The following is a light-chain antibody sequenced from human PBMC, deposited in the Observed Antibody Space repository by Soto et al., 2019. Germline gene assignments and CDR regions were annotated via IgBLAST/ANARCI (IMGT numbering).Light chain of an antibody. CDR1: SSDVGAYNY. CDR3: CSYTTSNTFV. Sequence: QSVLTQPASVSGSLGQSITISCSGTSSDVGAYNYVSWYQQYPGKAPKLMIYHVTDRPSGVSNRFSGSKSGNTASLTISGLQAEDEVDYYCCSYTTSNTFVFGTGTKVTVL. CDR2: HVT. J-gene: IGLJ1*01. V-gene: IGLV2-14*01.